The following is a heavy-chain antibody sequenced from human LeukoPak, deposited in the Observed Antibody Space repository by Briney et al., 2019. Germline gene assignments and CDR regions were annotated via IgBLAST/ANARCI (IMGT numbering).Heavy chain of an antibody. CDR2: ISGSTTYT. J-gene: IGHJ3*02. V-gene: IGHV3-11*05. D-gene: IGHD2-15*01. Sequence: GGSLRLSCAASGFTFSDYYMSWIRQPPGKGLEWVSYISGSTTYTNYADSVRGRFTISRDNSKNSLYLQMNSLRAEDTAVYYCARDREVVAFDIWGQGTMLTVSS. CDR3: ARDREVVAFDI. CDR1: GFTFSDYY.